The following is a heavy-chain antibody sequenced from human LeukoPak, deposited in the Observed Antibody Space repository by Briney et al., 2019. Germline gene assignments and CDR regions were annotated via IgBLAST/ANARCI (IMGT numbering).Heavy chain of an antibody. CDR1: GYSINNGYY. CDR2: IYHSGRT. Sequence: SETLSLTCSVSGYSINNGYYWGWIRQPPGKGLEWIGSIYHSGRTYYNPSLKNRVTISVDTSKDQFSLKLSSVTAADTAVYYCARVPSGYYPFDYWGQGTLVTVSS. D-gene: IGHD3-22*01. CDR3: ARVPSGYYPFDY. V-gene: IGHV4-38-2*02. J-gene: IGHJ4*02.